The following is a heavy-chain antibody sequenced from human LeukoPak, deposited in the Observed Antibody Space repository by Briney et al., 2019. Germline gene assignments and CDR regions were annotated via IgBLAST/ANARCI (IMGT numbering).Heavy chain of an antibody. V-gene: IGHV4-39*07. Sequence: SETLSLTCTVSGGSISSSSYYWGWIRQPPGKGLEWIGSIYYSGSTNYNPSLKSRVTISVDTSKNQFSLKLSSVTAADTAVYYCARGYSSSWYDVYNWFDPWGQGTLVTVSS. CDR1: GGSISSSSYY. CDR3: ARGYSSSWYDVYNWFDP. CDR2: IYYSGST. J-gene: IGHJ5*02. D-gene: IGHD6-13*01.